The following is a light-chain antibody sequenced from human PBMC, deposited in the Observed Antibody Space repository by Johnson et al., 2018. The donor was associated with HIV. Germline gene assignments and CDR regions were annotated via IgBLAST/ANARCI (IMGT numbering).Light chain of an antibody. J-gene: IGLJ1*01. V-gene: IGLV1-51*01. CDR3: GTCESSLLAPYV. Sequence: QSVLTQPPSVSAAPGQKVTISCSGSSSNIGNHYVSWFQHLPGTAPKLLIYDNNKRPSGIPDRFSGSKSGTSATLGITGLQTANEADYYYGTCESSLLAPYVFGTGTKVTVL. CDR2: DNN. CDR1: SSNIGNHY.